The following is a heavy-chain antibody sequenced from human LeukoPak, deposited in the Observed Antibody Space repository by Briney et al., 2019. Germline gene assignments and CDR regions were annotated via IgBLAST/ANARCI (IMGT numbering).Heavy chain of an antibody. Sequence: PGGSLRLSCAASGFPFSSYGMHWVRQAPGKGLEWVAVIWYDGSNKYYADSVKGRFTISRDNSKNTLYLQMNSLRAEDTAVYYCATSRIAVADLTGGYWGQGTLVTVSS. D-gene: IGHD6-19*01. J-gene: IGHJ4*02. V-gene: IGHV3-33*01. CDR1: GFPFSSYG. CDR3: ATSRIAVADLTGGY. CDR2: IWYDGSNK.